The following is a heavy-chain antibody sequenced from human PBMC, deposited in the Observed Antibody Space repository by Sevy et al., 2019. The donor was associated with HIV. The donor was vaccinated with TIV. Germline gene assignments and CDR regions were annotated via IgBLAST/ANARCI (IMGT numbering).Heavy chain of an antibody. CDR3: AKATSAKATEDLFDY. J-gene: IGHJ4*02. CDR1: GFTFNSFA. V-gene: IGHV3-23*01. Sequence: GGSLRLSCAASGFTFNSFAISWVRQAPGKGLEWVSGVSGSGDRTYYTDYMKGRFTVARDNSKNTLYLQIDNLRVEDTAVYYCAKATSAKATEDLFDYWGQGTLVTVSS. D-gene: IGHD5-12*01. CDR2: VSGSGDRT.